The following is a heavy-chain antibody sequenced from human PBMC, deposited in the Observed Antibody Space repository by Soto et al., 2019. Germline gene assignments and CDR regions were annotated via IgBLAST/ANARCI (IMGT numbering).Heavy chain of an antibody. J-gene: IGHJ4*02. CDR2: IKSKTDGGTT. D-gene: IGHD3-9*01. CDR1: GFTFSNAW. CDR3: TQSDTIRYFDVNLDY. V-gene: IGHV3-15*01. Sequence: PGGSLRLSCAASGFTFSNAWMSWVRQAPGKGLEWVGRIKSKTDGGTTDYAAPVKGRFTISRDDSKNTLYLQMNSLKTEDTAVYYCTQSDTIRYFDVNLDYWGQGTLVTVSS.